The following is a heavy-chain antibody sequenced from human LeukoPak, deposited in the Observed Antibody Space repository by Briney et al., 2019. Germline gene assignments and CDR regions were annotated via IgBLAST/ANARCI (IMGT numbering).Heavy chain of an antibody. Sequence: SETLSLTCTVSGGSISSSSYYWGWIRQPPGKGLEWIGSIYYSGSTYYNPSLKSRVTISVDTSKNQFSLKLSSVTAADTAVYYCARDPYHGSYGAVFDYWGQGTLVTVSS. CDR2: IYYSGST. D-gene: IGHD1-14*01. J-gene: IGHJ4*02. V-gene: IGHV4-39*07. CDR3: ARDPYHGSYGAVFDY. CDR1: GGSISSSSYY.